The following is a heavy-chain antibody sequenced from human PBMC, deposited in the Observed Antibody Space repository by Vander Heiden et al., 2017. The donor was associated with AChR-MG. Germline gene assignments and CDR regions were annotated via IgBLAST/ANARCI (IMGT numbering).Heavy chain of an antibody. V-gene: IGHV3-30-3*01. CDR2: ISYDGSNK. CDR1: GFTFSSYA. Sequence: QVQLVESGGGVVQPGRSLRLSCAASGFTFSSYAMHWVRQAPGKGLEWVAVISYDGSNKYYADSVKGRFTISRDNSKNTLYLQMNSLRAEDTAVYYCARGGRVAADSYFDYWGQGTLVTVSS. D-gene: IGHD2-15*01. J-gene: IGHJ4*02. CDR3: ARGGRVAADSYFDY.